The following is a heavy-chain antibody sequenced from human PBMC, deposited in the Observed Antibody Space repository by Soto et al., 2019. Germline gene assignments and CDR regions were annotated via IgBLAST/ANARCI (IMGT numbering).Heavy chain of an antibody. D-gene: IGHD5-18*01. J-gene: IGHJ4*02. V-gene: IGHV4-30-4*01. CDR2: IYYSGST. Sequence: SETLSLTCTVSGGSISSGDYYWSWIRQPPGKGLEWIGYIYYSGSTYYNPSLKSRVTISVDTSKNQFSLELSSVTAADTAVYYCARGGAGGYSYGRAFDYWGQGTLVTVSS. CDR1: GGSISSGDYY. CDR3: ARGGAGGYSYGRAFDY.